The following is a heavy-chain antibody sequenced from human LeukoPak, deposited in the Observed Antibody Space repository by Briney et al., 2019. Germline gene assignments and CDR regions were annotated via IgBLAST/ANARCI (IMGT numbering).Heavy chain of an antibody. CDR3: ARDLLLNDAFDI. J-gene: IGHJ3*02. D-gene: IGHD3-10*01. CDR1: GGSISSYY. V-gene: IGHV4-59*01. CDR2: IYYSGST. Sequence: SETLSLTCTVSGGSISSYYWSWIQQPPGKGLEWIGYIYYSGSTNYNPSLKSRVTISVDTSKNQFSLKLSSVTAADTAVYYCARDLLLNDAFDIWGQGTMVTVSS.